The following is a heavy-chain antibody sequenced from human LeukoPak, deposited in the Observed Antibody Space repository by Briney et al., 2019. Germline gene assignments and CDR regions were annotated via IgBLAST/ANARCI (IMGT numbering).Heavy chain of an antibody. J-gene: IGHJ3*02. CDR1: GFTLSTFV. V-gene: IGHV3-30*14. CDR2: VSQDETNK. CDR3: VREKDAVDI. Sequence: SGESLRLSCAASGFTLSTFVMHWVRQAAGRGLEWVAAVSQDETNKYYVDSVKGRFTLSRDNSRKTLELQMNSLRSEDTAIYLCVREKDAVDISGQGTMVTVSS.